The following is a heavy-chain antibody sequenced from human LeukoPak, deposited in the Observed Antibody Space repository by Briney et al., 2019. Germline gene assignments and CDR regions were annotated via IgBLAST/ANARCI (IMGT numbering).Heavy chain of an antibody. CDR1: GGSISSGGYY. CDR3: ARLNTYGMDV. J-gene: IGHJ6*02. Sequence: SETLSLTCTVSGGSISSGGYYWSWIRQPPGKRLEWIGNIYYSGSTNYNPSLKSRVTISVDTSKNQFSLKLSSVTAADTAVYYCARLNTYGMDVWGQGTTVTVSS. V-gene: IGHV4-61*08. CDR2: IYYSGST. D-gene: IGHD1/OR15-1a*01.